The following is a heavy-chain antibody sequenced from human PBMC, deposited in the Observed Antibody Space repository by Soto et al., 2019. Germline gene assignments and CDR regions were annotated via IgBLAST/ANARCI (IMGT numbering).Heavy chain of an antibody. CDR3: ARDQVAGTRYFDL. J-gene: IGHJ2*01. D-gene: IGHD6-19*01. CDR2: ISSSSSYI. V-gene: IGHV3-21*01. Sequence: EVQLVESGGDLVKPGGSLRLSCAASGFTFSSYSMNWVRQAPGKELEWVSSISSSSSYIYYADSVKGRFTISRDNAKNSLYLQMNSLRAEDTAVYYCARDQVAGTRYFDLWGRGTLVTVSS. CDR1: GFTFSSYS.